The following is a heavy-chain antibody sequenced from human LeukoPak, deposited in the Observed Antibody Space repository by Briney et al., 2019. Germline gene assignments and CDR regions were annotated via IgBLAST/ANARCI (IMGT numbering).Heavy chain of an antibody. CDR3: AKAFQRGWERDAFAF. J-gene: IGHJ3*01. D-gene: IGHD1-26*01. V-gene: IGHV3-23*01. CDR2: IFGSGDTT. CDR1: GFTFSSYS. Sequence: GGSLRLSCAASGFTFSSYSMSSVRQAPGKGLEWVSLIFGSGDTTNYANSVKGRFTISRDNSKNTLYLQMNSLGADDTAVYYCAKAFQRGWERDAFAFWGQGTLVSVSS.